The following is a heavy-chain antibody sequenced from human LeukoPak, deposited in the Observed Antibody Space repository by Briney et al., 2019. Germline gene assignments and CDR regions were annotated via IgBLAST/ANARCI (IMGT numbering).Heavy chain of an antibody. J-gene: IGHJ6*03. Sequence: SETLSLTCTVSGGSMRSYYWCWIRQSPGKGLEWIGYIYYSGSTTYNSSLKSRVTILLDTSKNQFSLRLSSVTAADTAVYYCARALRVYSASDELRYYCYMDVWGKGTTVTISS. CDR3: ARALRVYSASDELRYYCYMDV. CDR2: IYYSGST. D-gene: IGHD5-12*01. CDR1: GGSMRSYY. V-gene: IGHV4-59*01.